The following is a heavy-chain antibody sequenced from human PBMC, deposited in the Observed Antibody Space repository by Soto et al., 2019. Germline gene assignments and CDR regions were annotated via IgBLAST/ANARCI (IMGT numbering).Heavy chain of an antibody. CDR1: GGSFSGYY. CDR2: INHSGST. Sequence: QVQLQQWGAGLLKPSETLSLTCAVYGGSFSGYYWSWIRQPPGKGLEWIGEINHSGSTNYNPSLKSRVTISVDTSKNQFSLKLSSVTAADTAVYYCARSQLAADGNWMARYYFDYWGQGTLVTVSS. CDR3: ARSQLAADGNWMARYYFDY. V-gene: IGHV4-34*01. D-gene: IGHD6-13*01. J-gene: IGHJ4*02.